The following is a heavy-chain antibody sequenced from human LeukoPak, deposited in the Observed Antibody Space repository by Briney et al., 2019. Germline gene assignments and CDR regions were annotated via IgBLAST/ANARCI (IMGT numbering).Heavy chain of an antibody. J-gene: IGHJ5*02. CDR3: ARELYGSGSYGFDP. Sequence: ASVKVSCKASGYTLTSYAMNWERQAPGQGLEWMGWINTNTGNPTYAQGFTGRFVFSLDTSVSTAYLQISSLKAEDTAVYYCARELYGSGSYGFDPWGQGTLVTVSS. CDR2: INTNTGNP. CDR1: GYTLTSYA. V-gene: IGHV7-4-1*02. D-gene: IGHD3-10*01.